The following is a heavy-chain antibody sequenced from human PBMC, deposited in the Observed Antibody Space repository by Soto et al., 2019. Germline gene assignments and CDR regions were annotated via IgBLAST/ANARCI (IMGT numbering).Heavy chain of an antibody. D-gene: IGHD6-13*01. Sequence: QVQVVESGGGMVQPGRSLRLSCAASGFSFSSYGMHWVRQAPGKGLEWVALISYDGENTYYADSVKGRFTISRDNSKYTLYLQMNSLRAEDTATYYCAGAYTSSWYLTAIDYWGQGTLVTVSS. J-gene: IGHJ4*02. CDR2: ISYDGENT. V-gene: IGHV3-33*01. CDR1: GFSFSSYG. CDR3: AGAYTSSWYLTAIDY.